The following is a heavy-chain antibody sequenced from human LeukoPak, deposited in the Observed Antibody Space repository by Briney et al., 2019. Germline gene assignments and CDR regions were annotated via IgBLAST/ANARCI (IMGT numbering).Heavy chain of an antibody. CDR3: ARTRYCNGETCYSPELFDS. J-gene: IGHJ4*02. V-gene: IGHV4-38-2*01. CDR2: IFLSGNT. CDR1: ASTFSRVDL. Sequence: PEPLSLSSPASASTFSRVDLWGCLHRLPGERLTRLGTIFLSGNTYYNPSLKSRVTMSLVTPMNQCSLKLTSLSAADAAVYYCARTRYCNGETCYSPELFDSWGQGTLVTVSS. D-gene: IGHD2-15*01.